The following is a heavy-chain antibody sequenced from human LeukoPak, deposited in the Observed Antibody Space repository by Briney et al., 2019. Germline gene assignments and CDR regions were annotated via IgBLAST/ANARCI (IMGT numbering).Heavy chain of an antibody. CDR2: APHEGGDN. CDR1: GFTFTAYA. CDR3: VTGGDFSYAY. V-gene: IGHV3-30*01. J-gene: IGHJ4*02. Sequence: GRPLSLSCVASGFTFTAYAMHWVRQAPGKGLEWVAVAPHEGGDNYYADSVKGRFTISSDNGKKSLYLQMNSPRTEATADYFCVTGGDFSYAYWGQGTLVTVSS. D-gene: IGHD2-21*01.